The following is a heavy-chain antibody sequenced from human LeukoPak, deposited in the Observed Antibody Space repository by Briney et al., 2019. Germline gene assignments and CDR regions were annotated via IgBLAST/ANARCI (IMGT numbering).Heavy chain of an antibody. D-gene: IGHD4-17*01. CDR1: DGSISSDSFY. CDR2: LYYTGSYTGTT. J-gene: IGHJ4*02. Sequence: KPSETLSLTCIVSDGSISSDSFYWGCIRQPPGKGLEWIGSLYYTGSYTGTTYYNPSLESRVTISVDTSKNQFSLKLSSVTAADTAVYYCARHFLVITGYNTVTMRAHFDYWGQGTLVTVSS. V-gene: IGHV4-39*01. CDR3: ARHFLVITGYNTVTMRAHFDY.